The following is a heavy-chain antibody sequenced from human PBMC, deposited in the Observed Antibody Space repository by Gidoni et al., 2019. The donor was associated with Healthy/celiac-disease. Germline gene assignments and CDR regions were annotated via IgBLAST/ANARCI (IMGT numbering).Heavy chain of an antibody. CDR2: IKQDGSEK. Sequence: EVQLVESGGGLVQPGGSLRLSCAASGFTFSSSWMSWVRQAPGKGLEWVANIKQDGSEKYYVDSVKGRFTISRDNAKNSLYLQMNSLRAEDTAVYYCARVSQLLWFGGVYFDYWGQGTLVTVSS. V-gene: IGHV3-7*01. J-gene: IGHJ4*02. D-gene: IGHD3-10*01. CDR1: GFTFSSSW. CDR3: ARVSQLLWFGGVYFDY.